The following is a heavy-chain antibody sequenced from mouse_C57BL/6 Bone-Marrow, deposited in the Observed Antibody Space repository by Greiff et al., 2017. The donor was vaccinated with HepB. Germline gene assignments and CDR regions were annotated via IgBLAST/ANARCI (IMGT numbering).Heavy chain of an antibody. CDR3: AREGKLLRSPGYFDV. CDR2: IYPGSGST. Sequence: QVQLQQPGAELVKPGASVQMSCKASGYTFTSYWITWVKQRPGQGLEWIGDIYPGSGSTNYNEKFKSKATLTVDTSSITAYMQLSSLTSEDSAVYYCAREGKLLRSPGYFDVWGTGTTVTVSS. J-gene: IGHJ1*03. V-gene: IGHV1-55*01. D-gene: IGHD1-1*01. CDR1: GYTFTSYW.